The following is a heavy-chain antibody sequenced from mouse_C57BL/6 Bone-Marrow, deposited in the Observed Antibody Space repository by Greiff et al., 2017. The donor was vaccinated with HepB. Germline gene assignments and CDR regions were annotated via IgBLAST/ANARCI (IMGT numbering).Heavy chain of an antibody. V-gene: IGHV1-69*01. CDR1: GYTFTSYW. CDR2: IDPSDSYT. CDR3: AREDYYAMDY. J-gene: IGHJ4*01. Sequence: QVQLQQPGSELVMPGASVKLSCKASGYTFTSYWMHWVKQRPGQGLEWIGEIDPSDSYTNYNQKFKGKSTLTVDKSSSTAYMQLSSLTPEDSAVYYCAREDYYAMDYWGQGTSVTVSS.